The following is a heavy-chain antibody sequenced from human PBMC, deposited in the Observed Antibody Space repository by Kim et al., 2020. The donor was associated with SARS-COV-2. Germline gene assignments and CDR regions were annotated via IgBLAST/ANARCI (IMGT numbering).Heavy chain of an antibody. Sequence: GGSLRLSCAASGFTFSDYYMSWIRQAPGKGLEWVSYISSSSSYTNYADSVKGRFTISRDNAKNSLYLQMNSLRAEDTAVYYCARDLLLLSSYYYYGMDVWGQGTTVTVSS. CDR3: ARDLLLLSSYYYYGMDV. CDR2: ISSSSSYT. CDR1: GFTFSDYY. J-gene: IGHJ6*02. D-gene: IGHD3-10*01. V-gene: IGHV3-11*06.